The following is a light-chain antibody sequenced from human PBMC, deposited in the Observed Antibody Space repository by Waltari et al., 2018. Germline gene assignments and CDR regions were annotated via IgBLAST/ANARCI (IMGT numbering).Light chain of an antibody. J-gene: IGKJ2*01. CDR3: QQYNSDSLYS. CDR2: KAS. CDR1: QSIGGW. V-gene: IGKV1-5*03. Sequence: DIQMTQSPSTLSASVGDRVIITCRASQSIGGWLAWYQQKPEKAPKLLIYKASSLHSGVPSRFSGSGSGTEFTLTISSLQPDYFATYYCQQYNSDSLYSFGQGTKLEIK.